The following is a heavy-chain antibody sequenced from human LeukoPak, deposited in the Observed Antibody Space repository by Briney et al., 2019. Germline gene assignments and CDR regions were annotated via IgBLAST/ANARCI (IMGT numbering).Heavy chain of an antibody. CDR3: ARDGSSYDFWSGYSNYGMDV. Sequence: PGGSLRLSCAAPGFTFSSYSMNWVRQAPGKGLEWVSSISSSSSYIYYADSVKGRFTISRDNAKNSLYLQMNSLRAEDTAVYYCARDGSSYDFWSGYSNYGMDVWGQGTTVTVSS. CDR2: ISSSSSYI. CDR1: GFTFSSYS. J-gene: IGHJ6*02. D-gene: IGHD3-3*01. V-gene: IGHV3-21*01.